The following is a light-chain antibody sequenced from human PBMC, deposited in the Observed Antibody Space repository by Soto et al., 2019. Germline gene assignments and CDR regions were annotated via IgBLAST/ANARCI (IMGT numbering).Light chain of an antibody. J-gene: IGLJ2*01. CDR2: EVS. CDR3: SSYTTSSTVV. V-gene: IGLV2-14*01. Sequence: QTVVTQPASVSGSPGQSITISCTGTTSDVGPYNYVSWYQQHPGKAPKVMIYEVSNRPSGVSNRFSGSKSGNTASLTISGLQAEDEADYYCSSYTTSSTVVFGGGTKVTVL. CDR1: TSDVGPYNY.